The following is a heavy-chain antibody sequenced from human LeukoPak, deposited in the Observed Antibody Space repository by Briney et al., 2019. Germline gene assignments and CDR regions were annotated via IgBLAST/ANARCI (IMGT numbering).Heavy chain of an antibody. J-gene: IGHJ4*02. CDR3: AKGNMVRGTYYFDY. V-gene: IGHV3-33*06. Sequence: GGSLRLSCAASGFTFSSYGMHWIRQAPGKGLEWVAVIWYDGSNKFYTDSVKGRFTISRDNSKDTLYLQMNSLRAEDTAVYYCAKGNMVRGTYYFDYWGQGTLVTVSS. CDR2: IWYDGSNK. D-gene: IGHD3-10*01. CDR1: GFTFSSYG.